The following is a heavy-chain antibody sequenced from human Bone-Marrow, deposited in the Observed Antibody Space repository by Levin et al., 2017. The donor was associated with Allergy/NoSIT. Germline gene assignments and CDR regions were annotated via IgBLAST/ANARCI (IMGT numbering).Heavy chain of an antibody. CDR2: INPNSGGT. Sequence: ASVKVSCKASGYTFTGYYMHWVRQAPGQGLEWMGWINPNSGGTNYAQKFQGRVTMTRDTSISTAYMELSRLRSDDTAVYYCARGRVVGATLCHYWGQGTLVTVSS. CDR3: ARGRVVGATLCHY. D-gene: IGHD1-26*01. J-gene: IGHJ4*02. V-gene: IGHV1-2*02. CDR1: GYTFTGYY.